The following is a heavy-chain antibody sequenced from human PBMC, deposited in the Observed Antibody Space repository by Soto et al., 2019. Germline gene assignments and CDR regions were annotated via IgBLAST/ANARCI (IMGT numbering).Heavy chain of an antibody. CDR2: ISGSGGST. D-gene: IGHD3-22*01. J-gene: IGHJ4*02. CDR3: AKDLSYYYDSSGYPSS. Sequence: GGSLRLSCAASGFTFSSYAMSWVRQAPGKGLEWVSAISGSGGSTYYADSVKGRFTISRDNSKNTLYLQMNSLRAEDTAVYYCAKDLSYYYDSSGYPSSWGQGTLVTVS. V-gene: IGHV3-23*01. CDR1: GFTFSSYA.